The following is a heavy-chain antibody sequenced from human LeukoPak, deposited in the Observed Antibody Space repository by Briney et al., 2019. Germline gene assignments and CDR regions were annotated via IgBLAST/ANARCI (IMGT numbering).Heavy chain of an antibody. CDR2: INHSGST. CDR1: GGSFSGYY. V-gene: IGHV4-34*01. Sequence: PSETLSLTCAVYGGSFSGYYWSWIRQPPGKGLEWIGEINHSGSTNYNPSLKSRVTISVDTSKNQFSLQLNSVTPEDTAVYYCARGPSYFQHWGQGTLVTVSS. CDR3: ARGPSYFQH. J-gene: IGHJ1*01.